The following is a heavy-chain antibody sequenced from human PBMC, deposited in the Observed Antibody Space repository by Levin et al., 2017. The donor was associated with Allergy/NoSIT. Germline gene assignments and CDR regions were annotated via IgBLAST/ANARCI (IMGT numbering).Heavy chain of an antibody. CDR3: ARVKGVYLPRDYYYGIDA. V-gene: IGHV1-8*01. CDR2: VNPNSGNS. CDR1: GYTFPNYD. J-gene: IGHJ6*02. D-gene: IGHD1-20*01. Sequence: ASVKVSCKTSGYTFPNYDINWVRQATGQGLEWMGWVNPNSGNSGYAQKFQGRVTMTTDTSINTAYMELSSLRFEDTAVYYCARVKGVYLPRDYYYGIDAWGQGTTVSVSS.